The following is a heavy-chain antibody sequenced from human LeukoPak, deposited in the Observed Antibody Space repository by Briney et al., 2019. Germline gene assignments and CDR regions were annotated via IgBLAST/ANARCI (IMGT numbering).Heavy chain of an antibody. V-gene: IGHV3-23*01. D-gene: IGHD5-12*01. J-gene: IGHJ4*02. Sequence: GGSLRLFCAVSGFTFSSYAMSWVRQAPGKGLEWVSAISGSGGSTYYADSVKGRFTISRDNSKNTLYLQMNSLRAEDTAVYYCAKGGVRGYDFDYWGQGTLVTVSS. CDR3: AKGGVRGYDFDY. CDR1: GFTFSSYA. CDR2: ISGSGGST.